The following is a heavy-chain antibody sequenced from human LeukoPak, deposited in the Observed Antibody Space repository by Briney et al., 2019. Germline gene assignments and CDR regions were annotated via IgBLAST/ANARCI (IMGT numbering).Heavy chain of an antibody. J-gene: IGHJ4*02. V-gene: IGHV3-23*01. D-gene: IGHD3-22*01. Sequence: GGSLRLSCAASGFTFSSYAMSWVRQAPGKGLEWVSAISGSGGSTYYADSVKGRFTISRGNSKNTLYLQMNSLRAEDTAVYYCAKIPYDSSGFDYWGQGTLVTVSS. CDR3: AKIPYDSSGFDY. CDR2: ISGSGGST. CDR1: GFTFSSYA.